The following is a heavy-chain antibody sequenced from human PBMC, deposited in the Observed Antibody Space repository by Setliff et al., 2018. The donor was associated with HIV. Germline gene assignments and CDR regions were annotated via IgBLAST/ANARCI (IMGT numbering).Heavy chain of an antibody. V-gene: IGHV4-31*03. CDR3: ARAHHDFWSGYCPFDY. CDR1: GGSISSGGYY. Sequence: SETLSLTCTVSGGSISSGGYYWSWIRQHPGKGLEWIGYIHYSGSTHYNPSLDSRLTISVDTSQNRFSLKLSSVTAADTAVYFCARAHHDFWSGYCPFDYWGQGTLVTVSS. D-gene: IGHD3-3*01. J-gene: IGHJ4*02. CDR2: IHYSGST.